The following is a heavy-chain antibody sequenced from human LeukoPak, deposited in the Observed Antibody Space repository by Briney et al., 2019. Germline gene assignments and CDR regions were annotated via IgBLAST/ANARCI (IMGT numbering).Heavy chain of an antibody. CDR3: ARDFGGLGYFDY. CDR1: GFTFSSYS. D-gene: IGHD6-19*01. CDR2: ISSSSSYI. J-gene: IGHJ4*02. V-gene: IGHV3-21*01. Sequence: GGSRRLACAASGFTFSSYSMNWVRQAPGKGLDWVSSISSSSSYIYYADSGKGRFTISRDNGKNSLYLQMNSLRAEDTAVYYCARDFGGLGYFDYWGQGTLVTVSS.